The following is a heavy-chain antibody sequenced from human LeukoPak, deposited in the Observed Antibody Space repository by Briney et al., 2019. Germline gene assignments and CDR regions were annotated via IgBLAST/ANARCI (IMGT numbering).Heavy chain of an antibody. D-gene: IGHD2-8*01. J-gene: IGHJ5*02. Sequence: GGSLRLSSAASGFTFSSHWMHWVRQAPGKGLVWVSRINTDGSSRNYADFVKGRFTISRDNAKSTLYLQMDSLSAEDTAVYYCARGYSTTPNQNWFDPWGQGTLVTVSS. CDR3: ARGYSTTPNQNWFDP. CDR2: INTDGSSR. V-gene: IGHV3-74*01. CDR1: GFTFSSHW.